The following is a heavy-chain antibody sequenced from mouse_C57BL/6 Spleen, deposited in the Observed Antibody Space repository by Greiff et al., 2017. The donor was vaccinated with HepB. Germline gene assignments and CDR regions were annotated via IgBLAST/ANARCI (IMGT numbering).Heavy chain of an antibody. V-gene: IGHV5-4*01. D-gene: IGHD2-4*01. CDR1: GFTFSSYA. J-gene: IGHJ4*01. CDR2: ISDGGSYT. CDR3: ASYDDEGDAMDY. Sequence: DVQLVESGGGLVKPGGSLKLSCAASGFTFSSYAMSWVRQTPEKRLEWVATISDGGSYTYYPDNVKGRYTISRDNAKKNLYLQMSHLKSEDTAMYYCASYDDEGDAMDYWGQGTSVTVSS.